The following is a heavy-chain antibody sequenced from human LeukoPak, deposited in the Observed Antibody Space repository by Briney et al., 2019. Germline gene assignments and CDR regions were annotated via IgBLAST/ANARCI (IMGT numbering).Heavy chain of an antibody. CDR2: IKQDGSEK. CDR3: SRNHYYYDSSGQFDY. D-gene: IGHD3-22*01. CDR1: GFTFSSYW. V-gene: IGHV3-7*01. Sequence: SGGSLRLSCAASGFTFSSYWMNWVRQAPGKGLEWVANIKQDGSEKYYVDSVKGRFTISRDNAKNSLYLQMNSLRAEDTAVYYCSRNHYYYDSSGQFDYWGQGTLVTVSS. J-gene: IGHJ4*02.